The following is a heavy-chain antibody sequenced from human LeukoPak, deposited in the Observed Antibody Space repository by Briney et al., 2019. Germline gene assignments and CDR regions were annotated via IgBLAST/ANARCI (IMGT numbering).Heavy chain of an antibody. CDR1: GGSISSHY. CDR3: ARLWATYYLDY. J-gene: IGHJ4*02. D-gene: IGHD1-26*01. Sequence: KTSETLSLTCTVSGGSISSHYWSWIRQPPGKGLEWIGYIYYSGSTNYNPSLKSRVTISVDTSKNQFSLKLSSVTAADTAVYYCARLWATYYLDYWGQGTLVTVSS. CDR2: IYYSGST. V-gene: IGHV4-59*11.